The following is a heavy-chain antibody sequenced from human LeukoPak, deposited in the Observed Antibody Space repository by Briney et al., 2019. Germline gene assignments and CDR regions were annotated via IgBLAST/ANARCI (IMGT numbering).Heavy chain of an antibody. D-gene: IGHD1-1*01. CDR2: TYFRSKWYN. CDR3: ARNWIGTTYDAFGI. Sequence: SQTLSLTCAISGDSVSSNSAAWNWIRQSPSRGLEWLGRTYFRSKWYNDYAVSVKSRIIINADTSKNHFSLQLNSVTPEDTAVYFCARNWIGTTYDAFGIWGQGTMVTVSS. J-gene: IGHJ3*02. CDR1: GDSVSSNSAA. V-gene: IGHV6-1*01.